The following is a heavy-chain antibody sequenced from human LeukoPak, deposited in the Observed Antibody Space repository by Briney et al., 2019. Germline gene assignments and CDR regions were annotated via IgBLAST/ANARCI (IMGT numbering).Heavy chain of an antibody. D-gene: IGHD3-10*02. CDR2: INPNRGGT. J-gene: IGHJ4*02. CDR3: TRASLCV. V-gene: IGHV1-2*02. Sequence: SSVKVSCKASGYTFTGYYMYWVRLAPGQGLEWMGWINPNRGGTNYAQQFQGRVTMTRDTSISTAYMQLSSLRSDDTAVYNCTRASLCVWGERALVTVSS. CDR1: GYTFTGYY.